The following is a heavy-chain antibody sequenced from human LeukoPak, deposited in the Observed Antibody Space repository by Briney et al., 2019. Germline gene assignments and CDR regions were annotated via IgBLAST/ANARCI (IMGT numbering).Heavy chain of an antibody. D-gene: IGHD3-3*01. CDR1: GFPFSTYA. CDR3: AKVPPVLTIFGVVDWYFDL. V-gene: IGHV3-23*01. J-gene: IGHJ2*01. Sequence: GGSLRLSCAASGFPFSTYAMNWVRQAPGKGLEWVSVITGSGGFTQYADSVKGRFTISRDNSKNTLYLQMNSLRAEDTAVYYCAKVPPVLTIFGVVDWYFDLWGRGTLVTVSS. CDR2: ITGSGGFT.